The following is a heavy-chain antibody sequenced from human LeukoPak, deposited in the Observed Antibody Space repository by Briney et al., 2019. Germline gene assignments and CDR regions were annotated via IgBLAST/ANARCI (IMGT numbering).Heavy chain of an antibody. CDR1: GFTFTNTW. D-gene: IGHD3-3*01. CDR3: ARDSITIFGVINY. J-gene: IGHJ4*02. Sequence: GGALRLSCAASGFTFTNTWMNWVRQAPGKGLEWVSYISSSSSTIYYADSVKGRFTISRDNAKNSLYLQMNSLRAEDTAVYYCARDSITIFGVINYWGQGTLVTVSS. V-gene: IGHV3-48*01. CDR2: ISSSSSTI.